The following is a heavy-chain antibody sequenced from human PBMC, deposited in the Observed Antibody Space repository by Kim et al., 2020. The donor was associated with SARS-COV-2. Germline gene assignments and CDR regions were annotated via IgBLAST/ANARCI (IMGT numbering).Heavy chain of an antibody. CDR1: GGSISSGGYD. CDR3: ARAGITMIVVDAFDI. J-gene: IGHJ3*02. D-gene: IGHD3-22*01. V-gene: IGHV4-31*03. Sequence: SETLSLTCTVSGGSISSGGYDWSWIRQHPGKGLEWIGYIYDSGSTYYNPSLKSRVTISVDTSKNQFSLNLSSVTAADTAVYYCARAGITMIVVDAFDIWGQGTMFTVSS. CDR2: IYDSGST.